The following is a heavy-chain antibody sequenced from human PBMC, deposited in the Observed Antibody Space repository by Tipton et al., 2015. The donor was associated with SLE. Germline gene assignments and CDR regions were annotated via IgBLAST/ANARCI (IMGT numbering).Heavy chain of an antibody. CDR3: ATGRSTGTTTYYFDY. J-gene: IGHJ4*02. CDR2: IGTAGDT. CDR1: GFTFRSYD. V-gene: IGHV3-13*01. Sequence: SLRLSCAASGFTFRSYDMHWVRQATGKGLEWVSAIGTAGDTYYPGSVKGRFTISRENAKNSLYLQMNSLRAGDTAVYYCATGRSTGTTTYYFDYWGQGTLVTVSS. D-gene: IGHD4-17*01.